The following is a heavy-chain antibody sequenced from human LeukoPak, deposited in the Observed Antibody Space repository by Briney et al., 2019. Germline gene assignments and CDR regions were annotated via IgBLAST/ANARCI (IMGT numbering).Heavy chain of an antibody. D-gene: IGHD3-22*01. J-gene: IGHJ4*02. Sequence: PSETPALNWTVSGGSIRSYYWSLIRQPPGNGLAWIGYVYYSGITSYNPSLKSRVTISVDTSKNQFSLNVSSVTAADTAVYYCARDYDSSGYYWSWGQGALVTVSS. CDR3: ARDYDSSGYYWS. CDR1: GGSIRSYY. CDR2: VYYSGIT. V-gene: IGHV4-59*01.